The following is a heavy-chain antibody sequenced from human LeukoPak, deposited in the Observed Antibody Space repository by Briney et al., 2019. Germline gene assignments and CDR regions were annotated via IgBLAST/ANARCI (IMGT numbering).Heavy chain of an antibody. CDR1: GFTFSSYA. CDR3: AKVRSTSCYAALDY. D-gene: IGHD2-2*01. Sequence: GGSLRLSCAASGFTFSSYAMTWVRQAPGKGLEWVSGISNSGGNTYYADSVKGRFTISRDNSTNTLYLQMNSLRAEDTAVYYCAKVRSTSCYAALDYWGQGTLVIVSS. V-gene: IGHV3-23*01. J-gene: IGHJ4*02. CDR2: ISNSGGNT.